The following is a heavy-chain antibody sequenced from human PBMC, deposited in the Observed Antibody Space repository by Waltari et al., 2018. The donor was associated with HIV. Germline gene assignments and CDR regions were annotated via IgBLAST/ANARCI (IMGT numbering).Heavy chain of an antibody. CDR2: ISSSSSTI. CDR1: GFTFRSYS. CDR3: AGGLMTTSPT. J-gene: IGHJ5*02. Sequence: EVQLVESGGGLVQPGWSLRLSCAASGFTFRSYSMNWVRQAPGKGLEWVSYISSSSSTIYYADSVKGRFTISRDNAKNSLYLQMNSLRDEDTTVYYCAGGLMTTSPTWGQGTLVTVSS. D-gene: IGHD4-17*01. V-gene: IGHV3-48*02.